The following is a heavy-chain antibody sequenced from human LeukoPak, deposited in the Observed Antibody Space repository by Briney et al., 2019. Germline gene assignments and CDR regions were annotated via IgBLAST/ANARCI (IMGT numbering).Heavy chain of an antibody. J-gene: IGHJ4*02. CDR2: ISSSSRYI. D-gene: IGHD3-10*01. V-gene: IGHV3-21*01. CDR3: AREKRNSMVRGVLDY. Sequence: PGGSLRLSCAASGFTFSSYSMNWVRQAPGKGLEWVSSISSSSRYIYYADSVKGRFTISRDNAKNSLYLQMNSLRAEDTAVYYCAREKRNSMVRGVLDYWGQGTLVTVSS. CDR1: GFTFSSYS.